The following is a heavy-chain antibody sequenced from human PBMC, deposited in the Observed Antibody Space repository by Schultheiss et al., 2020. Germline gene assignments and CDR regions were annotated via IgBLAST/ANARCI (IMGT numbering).Heavy chain of an antibody. CDR2: MNPNSGNT. Sequence: ASVKVSCKASGYTFTGYYMHWVRQAPGQGLEWMGWMNPNSGNTGYAQKFQGRVTMTRNTSISTAYMELRSLTSNDTAVYYCARSSLSISASAFGPFDHWGPGALVTVSS. CDR1: GYTFTGYY. J-gene: IGHJ4*02. V-gene: IGHV1-8*02. D-gene: IGHD6-25*01. CDR3: ARSSLSISASAFGPFDH.